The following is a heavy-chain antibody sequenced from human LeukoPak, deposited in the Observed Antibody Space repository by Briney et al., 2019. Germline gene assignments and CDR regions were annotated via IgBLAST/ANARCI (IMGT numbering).Heavy chain of an antibody. D-gene: IGHD5-18*01. CDR3: ARYSYGGSYFDY. V-gene: IGHV4-59*08. J-gene: IGHJ4*02. CDR1: GGSISNYY. Sequence: SETLSLTCTVSGGSISNYYWTWIRQPPGKGLEWIGYIYYTGSTNYNPSLKSRVTISVDTSKNQFSLNLSSVTAADTAVYYCARYSYGGSYFDYWGQGAVVTVSS. CDR2: IYYTGST.